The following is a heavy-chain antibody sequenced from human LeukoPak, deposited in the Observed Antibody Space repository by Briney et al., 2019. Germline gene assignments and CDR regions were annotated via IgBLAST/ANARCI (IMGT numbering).Heavy chain of an antibody. V-gene: IGHV3-30-3*01. D-gene: IGHD3-22*01. J-gene: IGHJ4*02. CDR1: GFAFSSYA. Sequence: GGSLRLSCAASGFAFSSYAMHWVRQAPGKGLEWVAVISYDGSNKYYADSVKGRFTTSRDNSKNTLYLQMNSLRAEDTAVYYCARDLFTYTYYYDSSGYSPIDYWGQGTLVTVSS. CDR2: ISYDGSNK. CDR3: ARDLFTYTYYYDSSGYSPIDY.